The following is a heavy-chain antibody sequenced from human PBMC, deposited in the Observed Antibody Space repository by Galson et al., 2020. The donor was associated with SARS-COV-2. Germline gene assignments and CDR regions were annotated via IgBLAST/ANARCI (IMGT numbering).Heavy chain of an antibody. Sequence: SQTLSLTCTVPGGSISSSSYYWGWIRQPPGKGLEWIGSIYYSGSTYYNPSLKSRVTISVDTSKNQFSLKLSSVTAADTAVYYCARDNDPGGLDVWGQGTTVTVSS. V-gene: IGHV4-39*07. CDR2: IYYSGST. J-gene: IGHJ6*02. D-gene: IGHD2-8*01. CDR3: ARDNDPGGLDV. CDR1: GGSISSSSYY.